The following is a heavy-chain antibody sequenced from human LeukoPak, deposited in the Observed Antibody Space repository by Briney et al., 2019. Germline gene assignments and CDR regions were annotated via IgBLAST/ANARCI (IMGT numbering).Heavy chain of an antibody. J-gene: IGHJ5*02. CDR2: IDPRGGST. V-gene: IGHV1-46*01. D-gene: IGHD6-13*01. Sequence: GASVTVSCKSSVYTFTNYYMHWVRQAPGQGLEWMGVIDPRGGSTTYAQKVQGRFTMTRDTSTSTVYMELRSLNSEDTAVYYCARSHSSWYCFDPWGQGTLVTVSS. CDR3: ARSHSSWYCFDP. CDR1: VYTFTNYY.